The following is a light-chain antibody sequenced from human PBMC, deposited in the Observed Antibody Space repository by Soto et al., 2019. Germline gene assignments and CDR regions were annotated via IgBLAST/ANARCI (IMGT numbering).Light chain of an antibody. V-gene: IGKV3-15*01. CDR2: GAS. CDR3: QQYNDWSRT. Sequence: MTHSPSTLAASPGEGLTLSCRASEGVGSSLAWYQQKPGQAPRVLIYGASTTAPGIPARFSGSGSGTEFTLTISSLQSEDSAVYHCQQYNDWSRTFGQGTKVDIK. J-gene: IGKJ1*01. CDR1: EGVGSS.